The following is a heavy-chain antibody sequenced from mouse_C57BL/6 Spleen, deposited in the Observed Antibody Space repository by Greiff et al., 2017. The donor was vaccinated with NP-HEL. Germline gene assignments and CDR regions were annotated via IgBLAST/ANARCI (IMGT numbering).Heavy chain of an antibody. D-gene: IGHD4-1*01. CDR3: TREKNWEYYFDY. Sequence: EVQLVESGEGLVKPGGSLKLSCAASGFTFSSYAMSWVRQTPEKRLEWVAYISSGGDYIYYADTVKGRFTISRDNARNTLYLQMSSLKSEDTAMYYCTREKNWEYYFDYWGQGTTLTVSS. J-gene: IGHJ2*01. CDR1: GFTFSSYA. V-gene: IGHV5-9-1*02. CDR2: ISSGGDYI.